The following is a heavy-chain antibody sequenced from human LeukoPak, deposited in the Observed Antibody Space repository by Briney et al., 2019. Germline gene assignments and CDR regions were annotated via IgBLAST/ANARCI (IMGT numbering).Heavy chain of an antibody. J-gene: IGHJ1*01. V-gene: IGHV5-51*01. CDR2: IYPGDSDT. CDR1: GYTFTNYW. Sequence: GESLKISCKGSGYTFTNYWIGWVRQMPGKGLEFMGIIYPGDSDTRYSPSFQGQVTISADKSISTAYLQWSSLKASDTAMYYCARDTRAAAGHAEYFQHWGQGTLVTVSS. D-gene: IGHD6-13*01. CDR3: ARDTRAAAGHAEYFQH.